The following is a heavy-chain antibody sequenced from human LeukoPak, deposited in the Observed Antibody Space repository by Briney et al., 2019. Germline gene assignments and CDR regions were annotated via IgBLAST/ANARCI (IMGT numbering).Heavy chain of an antibody. V-gene: IGHV4-34*01. CDR1: GGSFSGYY. CDR3: ARRRRILVGANAGGYFDY. CDR2: INHSGST. D-gene: IGHD1-26*01. Sequence: SETLSLTCAVYGGSFSGYYWSWIRQPPGKGLEWIGEINHSGSTNYIPSLKSRVTISVDTSKNQFSLKLSSVTAADTAVYYCARRRRILVGANAGGYFDYWGQGTLVTVSS. J-gene: IGHJ4*02.